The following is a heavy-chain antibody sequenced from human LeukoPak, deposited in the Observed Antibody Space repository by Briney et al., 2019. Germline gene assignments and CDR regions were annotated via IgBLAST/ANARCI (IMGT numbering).Heavy chain of an antibody. V-gene: IGHV3-33*01. CDR1: GFTFSSYG. Sequence: GGSLRLSCAASGFTFSSYGMHWVRQAPGKGLEWVAVIWYDGSNKYYADSVKGRFTISRDNSKNTLYLQMNSLRAEDTAVYYCAREEGDGYFDYWGQGTLVTFSS. J-gene: IGHJ4*02. CDR2: IWYDGSNK. CDR3: AREEGDGYFDY.